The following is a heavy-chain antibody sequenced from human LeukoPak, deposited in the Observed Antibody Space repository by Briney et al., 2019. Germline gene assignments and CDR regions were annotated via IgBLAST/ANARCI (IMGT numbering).Heavy chain of an antibody. Sequence: ASVKVSCKASGYSFTSYDINWVRQAPGQGFEWVGWMNPNSGNTGHAQEFQGRVTMTRDTSMSTAYMELSSLRYEDTAVYYCARGRGYDRTGYVYYFDSWGQGTLVTVSS. CDR1: GYSFTSYD. J-gene: IGHJ4*02. D-gene: IGHD3-22*01. CDR2: MNPNSGNT. V-gene: IGHV1-8*01. CDR3: ARGRGYDRTGYVYYFDS.